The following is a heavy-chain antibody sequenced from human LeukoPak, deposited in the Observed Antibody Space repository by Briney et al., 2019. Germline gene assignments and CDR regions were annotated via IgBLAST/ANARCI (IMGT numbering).Heavy chain of an antibody. D-gene: IGHD2-15*01. CDR3: AKATRTGYCSGGSCYYYYMDV. Sequence: GGSLRLACVASGVAIRNSWMSWVRQAPGKGLEWVANIHPDGSVQNYVDSVKGRFTISRDNAKNSLYLQMNSLRAEDTALYYCAKATRTGYCSGGSCYYYYMDVWGKGTTVTVSS. J-gene: IGHJ6*03. CDR1: GVAIRNSW. V-gene: IGHV3-7*03. CDR2: IHPDGSVQ.